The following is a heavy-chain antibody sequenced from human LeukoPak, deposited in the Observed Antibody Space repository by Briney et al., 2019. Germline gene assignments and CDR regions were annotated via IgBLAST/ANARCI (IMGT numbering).Heavy chain of an antibody. CDR3: ARVLKFPAAFDI. J-gene: IGHJ3*02. CDR2: INPNSGGT. Sequence: ASVKVSCXASGYTFTGYYMHWVRQAPGQGLEWMGWINPNSGGTNYAQKFQGRVTMTRDTSISTAYMELSRLRSDDTAVYYCARVLKFPAAFDIWGPGTMVTVSS. V-gene: IGHV1-2*02. CDR1: GYTFTGYY.